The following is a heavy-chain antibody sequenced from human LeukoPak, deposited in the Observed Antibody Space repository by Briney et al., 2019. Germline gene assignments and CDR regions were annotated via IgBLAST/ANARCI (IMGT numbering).Heavy chain of an antibody. J-gene: IGHJ4*02. V-gene: IGHV4-34*01. CDR1: GGSFSGYY. D-gene: IGHD1-26*01. CDR3: ARGRSWAYYFDY. CDR2: INHSGST. Sequence: SETLSLTCAVYGGSFSGYYWSWIRQPPGKGLEWIGEINHSGSTNYNPSLKSRVTISVDTSKSQFSLKLSSVTAADTAVYYCARGRSWAYYFDYWGQGTLVTVSS.